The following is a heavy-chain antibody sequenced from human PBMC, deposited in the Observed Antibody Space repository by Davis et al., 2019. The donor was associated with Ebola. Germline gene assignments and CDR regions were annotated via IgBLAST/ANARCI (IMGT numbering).Heavy chain of an antibody. Sequence: GESVKISCAASGFSFNEAWTWMNWVRQAPGKGLEWVGRIRSKTNGGIIDYAAFVEGRFIISRDDSKNTLFLQINSLRTEDTAVYYCSTDPARGYWGQGTLVNVSS. V-gene: IGHV3-15*07. J-gene: IGHJ4*02. CDR2: IRSKTNGGII. CDR3: STDPARGY. CDR1: GFSFNEAW.